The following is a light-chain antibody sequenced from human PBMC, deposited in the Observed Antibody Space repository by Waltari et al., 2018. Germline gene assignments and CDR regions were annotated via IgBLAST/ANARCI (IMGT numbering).Light chain of an antibody. CDR2: EDN. CDR1: ALPNKV. J-gene: IGLJ6*01. CDR3: FSTDSSATYGV. Sequence: SYELTHPPSASVSPGQTANVACTGDALPNKVACWYQQKSGQAPVLVIYEDNKRPDGIPERFSGSSSGTVATLTITGAQVEDEGDYFCFSTDSSATYGVFGSGTKV. V-gene: IGLV3-10*01.